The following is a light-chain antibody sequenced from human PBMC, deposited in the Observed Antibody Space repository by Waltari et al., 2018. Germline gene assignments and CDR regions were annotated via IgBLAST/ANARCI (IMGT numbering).Light chain of an antibody. CDR3: LQRSNWPYT. J-gene: IGKJ2*01. CDR1: QTVRIF. V-gene: IGKV3-11*01. CDR2: DAS. Sequence: EIVLTQSPATLSLSPGERATLSCRASQTVRIFLAWYQQKPGQAPRLRIFDASSRAPGIPAKFRGSGSGTDFTLTVSNLEPEDFAVYYCLQRSNWPYTFGQGTRVEIK.